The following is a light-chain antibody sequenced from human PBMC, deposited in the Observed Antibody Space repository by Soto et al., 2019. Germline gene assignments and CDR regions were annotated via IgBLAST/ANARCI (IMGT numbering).Light chain of an antibody. CDR1: QSIRSN. J-gene: IGKJ5*01. Sequence: EIVMTQSPGTLSVSPGERATLSCRASQSIRSNLAWYQQKPGQTPRLLIYVASTRATGIPARFSGSGSGTEFSLSIHSLQSEDFAVYFCQQYNDWPITFGQGTRLEIK. CDR3: QQYNDWPIT. CDR2: VAS. V-gene: IGKV3-15*01.